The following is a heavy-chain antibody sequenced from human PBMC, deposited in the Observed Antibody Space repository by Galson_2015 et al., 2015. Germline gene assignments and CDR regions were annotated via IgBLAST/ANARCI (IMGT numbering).Heavy chain of an antibody. Sequence: SLRLSCAASGFTFSSYGMHWVRQAPGKGLEWEAVISYDGSNKYYADSAKGRFTISRDNSKNTLYLQMNSLRAEDTAVYYCARDPGMAAAAVDFDDWGQGTLVTVSS. CDR1: GFTFSSYG. V-gene: IGHV3-30*03. D-gene: IGHD6-25*01. J-gene: IGHJ4*02. CDR3: ARDPGMAAAAVDFDD. CDR2: ISYDGSNK.